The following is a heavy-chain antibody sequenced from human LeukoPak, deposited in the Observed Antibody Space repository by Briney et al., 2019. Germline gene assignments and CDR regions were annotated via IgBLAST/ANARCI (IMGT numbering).Heavy chain of an antibody. CDR2: IASDGSHT. Sequence: GGSLRLSCAASGFTFSTYFMHWVRQAPGKGLEWVVDIASDGSHTFYVESVKGRFTISRDNSKNTLYLQMNSLRAEDTAVYFCARERQDTILHSGAFDIWGQGTMVTVSS. CDR3: ARERQDTILHSGAFDI. D-gene: IGHD2-21*01. V-gene: IGHV3-30-3*01. CDR1: GFTFSTYF. J-gene: IGHJ3*02.